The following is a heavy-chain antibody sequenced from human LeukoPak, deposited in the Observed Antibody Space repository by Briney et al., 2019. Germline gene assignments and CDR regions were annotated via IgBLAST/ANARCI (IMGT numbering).Heavy chain of an antibody. D-gene: IGHD3-3*01. J-gene: IGHJ5*02. V-gene: IGHV3-21*01. CDR3: ARDSYDFWSGQNWFDP. CDR1: GFTFSSYS. CDR2: ISSSSSYI. Sequence: GGSLRLSCAASGFTFSSYSMNWVRQAPGKGLEWVSPISSSSSYIYYADSVKGRFTISRDNAKNSLYLQMNSLRAEDTAVYYCARDSYDFWSGQNWFDPWGQGTLVTVSS.